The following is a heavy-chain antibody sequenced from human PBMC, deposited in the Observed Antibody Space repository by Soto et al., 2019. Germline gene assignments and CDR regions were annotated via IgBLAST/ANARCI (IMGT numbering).Heavy chain of an antibody. V-gene: IGHV3-11*01. J-gene: IGHJ5*02. CDR2: ISSSGTTK. CDR1: GFTFSDYY. CDR3: ASAIRYFDWFWFGP. D-gene: IGHD3-9*01. Sequence: QVQLVESGGGLVKPGGSLRLSCAASGFTFSDYYMSWIRQAPGKGLEWVSYISSSGTTKYYSDSVKGRFTISGDNAKTSLYLQLNILRAEDTAVYYCASAIRYFDWFWFGPWGQGTLVTVSS.